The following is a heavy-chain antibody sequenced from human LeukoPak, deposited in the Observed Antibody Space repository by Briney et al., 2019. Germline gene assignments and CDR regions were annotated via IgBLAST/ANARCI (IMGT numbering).Heavy chain of an antibody. D-gene: IGHD1-1*01. Sequence: PWGSLILSCAASGFTFASYSMNWVRQAPGKGLEWVSSISGDSTYIYNAGSVKGRFTISRDNAQASLYLQMISLRADDTAVYYCARVSGRLERESDLDYWGQGTLVIVSS. CDR2: ISGDSTYI. J-gene: IGHJ4*02. V-gene: IGHV3-21*01. CDR3: ARVSGRLERESDLDY. CDR1: GFTFASYS.